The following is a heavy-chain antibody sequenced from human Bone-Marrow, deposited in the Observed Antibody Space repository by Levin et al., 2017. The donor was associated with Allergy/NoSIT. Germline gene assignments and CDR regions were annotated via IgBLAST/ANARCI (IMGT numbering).Heavy chain of an antibody. D-gene: IGHD3-3*01. CDR2: IYYSGST. V-gene: IGHV4-59*02. J-gene: IGHJ4*02. Sequence: SETLSLTCSVSGGSVGEYYWSWIRQSPGKGLEWIGNIYYSGSTNYNLSLKTRVSISIDTSKTQFSLSLSSVTAADTAVYYCARVQLYYFWLFDLWGRGTLVTVSS. CDR1: GGSVGEYY. CDR3: ARVQLYYFWLFDL.